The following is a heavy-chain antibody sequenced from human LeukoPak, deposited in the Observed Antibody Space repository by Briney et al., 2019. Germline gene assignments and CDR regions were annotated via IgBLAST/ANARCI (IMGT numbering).Heavy chain of an antibody. Sequence: PGGSLRLSCAASGFTFSSYAMHWVRQAPCKGLEWVSVISYDGSNKYYADSVKGRFTISRDNSKNTLYLQMNSLRTEDTAVYYCAREGRYFYYMDVWGKGTTVTVSS. CDR3: AREGRYFYYMDV. J-gene: IGHJ6*03. CDR2: ISYDGSNK. CDR1: GFTFSSYA. V-gene: IGHV3-30-3*01.